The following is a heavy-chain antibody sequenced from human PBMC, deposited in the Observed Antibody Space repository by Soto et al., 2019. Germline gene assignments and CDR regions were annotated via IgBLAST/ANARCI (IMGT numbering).Heavy chain of an antibody. Sequence: QVQLVQSGAEVKNPGASVKVSCKTSGYTFTKYGVGWVRQDAGQGLEWMGWISGSSGNANYAEKVQGRITLTTDTSTSTAYIELRSLRSDDTAVYYCAREMAGLGGEYDYWGQGTLFTVSS. D-gene: IGHD3-16*01. J-gene: IGHJ4*02. V-gene: IGHV1-18*01. CDR1: GYTFTKYG. CDR3: AREMAGLGGEYDY. CDR2: ISGSSGNA.